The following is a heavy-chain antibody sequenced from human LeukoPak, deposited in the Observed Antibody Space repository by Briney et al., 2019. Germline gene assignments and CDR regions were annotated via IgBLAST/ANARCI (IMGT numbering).Heavy chain of an antibody. J-gene: IGHJ6*03. CDR2: INSDGSST. CDR3: AKEGNYYYYYMDV. V-gene: IGHV3-74*01. CDR1: GFTFSSYW. Sequence: GGSLRLSCAASGFTFSSYWMHWVRQAPGKGLVWVSRINSDGSSTSYADSVKGRFTISRDNAKNSLYLQMNSLRAEDTAVYYCAKEGNYYYYYMDVWGKGTTVTVSS.